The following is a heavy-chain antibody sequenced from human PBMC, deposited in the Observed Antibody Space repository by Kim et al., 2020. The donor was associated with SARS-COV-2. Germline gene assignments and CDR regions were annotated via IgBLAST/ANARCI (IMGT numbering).Heavy chain of an antibody. CDR2: TYYRSKWYN. J-gene: IGHJ6*02. D-gene: IGHD6-13*01. CDR3: ARDGAAACKDAFYGMDV. CDR1: GDSVSSNSAA. Sequence: SQTLSLTCAISGDSVSSNSAAWNWIRQSPSRGLEWLGRTYYRSKWYNDYAVSVKSRITINPDTSKNQFSLQLNSVTPEDTAVYYCARDGAAACKDAFYGMDVGGQGTTVTVSS. V-gene: IGHV6-1*01.